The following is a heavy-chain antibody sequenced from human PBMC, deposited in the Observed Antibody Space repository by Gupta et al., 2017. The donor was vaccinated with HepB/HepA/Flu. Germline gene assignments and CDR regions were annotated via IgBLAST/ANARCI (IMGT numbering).Heavy chain of an antibody. Sequence: EVQLVESGGGLVQPGCSLRPSCAASGFTFSNFWRDWVRQATGKGLEWVGNINQDGSDKYYVDAVKGRFTISRDNAKNSLYLQMNSRRAEDTAVYYCSRSLDIWGQGTVVSVSS. CDR1: GFTFSNFW. J-gene: IGHJ3*02. V-gene: IGHV3-7*01. CDR2: INQDGSDK. CDR3: SRSLDI. D-gene: IGHD2-15*01.